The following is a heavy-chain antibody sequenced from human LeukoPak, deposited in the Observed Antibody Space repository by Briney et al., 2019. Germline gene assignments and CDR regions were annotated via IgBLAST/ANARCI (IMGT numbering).Heavy chain of an antibody. CDR2: IIPIFGTA. CDR3: ARGEFGDYYYFYMGV. CDR1: GYTFTSYY. Sequence: ASVKVSCKASGYTFTSYYMHWVRQAPGQGLEWMGGIIPIFGTASYAQKFQGRVTITADESTSTAYMELSSLRSEDTATYYCARGEFGDYYYFYMGVWGKGTTVTVSS. D-gene: IGHD2/OR15-2a*01. V-gene: IGHV1-69*13. J-gene: IGHJ6*03.